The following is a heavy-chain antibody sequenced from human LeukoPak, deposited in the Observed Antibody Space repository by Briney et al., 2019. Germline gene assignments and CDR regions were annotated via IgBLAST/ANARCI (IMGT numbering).Heavy chain of an antibody. CDR2: IYYSGST. J-gene: IGHJ4*02. D-gene: IGHD3-10*01. Sequence: SGTLSLTCTVSGGSISSSSYYWGWIRQPPGKGLEWIGSIYYSGSTYYNPSLKSRVTISVDTSKNQFSLKLSSVTAADTAVYYCARGGPVRGTLWFGELSTLDYWGQGTLVTVSS. CDR3: ARGGPVRGTLWFGELSTLDY. CDR1: GGSISSSSYY. V-gene: IGHV4-39*01.